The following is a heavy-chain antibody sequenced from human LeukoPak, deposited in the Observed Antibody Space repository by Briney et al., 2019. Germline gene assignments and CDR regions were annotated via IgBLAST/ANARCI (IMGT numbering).Heavy chain of an antibody. CDR2: ISTSSRYI. D-gene: IGHD2-2*01. V-gene: IGHV3-21*01. CDR3: ARADCSSSTCYLRRSWFDP. Sequence: GGSLRLSCAASGFTLSNYDMNWVRQAPGKGLDWVSSISTSSRYIYYKDSVRGRFTISRDDAKNSLYLEMNSLRAEDTAVYYCARADCSSSTCYLRRSWFDPWGQGTLVTVSS. CDR1: GFTLSNYD. J-gene: IGHJ5*02.